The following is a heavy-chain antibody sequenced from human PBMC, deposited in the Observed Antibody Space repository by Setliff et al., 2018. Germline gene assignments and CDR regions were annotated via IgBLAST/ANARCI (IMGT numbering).Heavy chain of an antibody. CDR2: IYTSGST. D-gene: IGHD5-18*01. CDR1: GGSTSRGSYD. J-gene: IGHJ4*02. Sequence: SETLSLTCTVSGGSTSRGSYDWSWIRQPAGKGLEWIGRIYTSGSTNYNPSLKSRVTISVDTSKNQFSLKLSSVTAADTAVYYCARGGYSYGLGSFPLDYWGQGTLVTSPQ. CDR3: ARGGYSYGLGSFPLDY. V-gene: IGHV4-61*02.